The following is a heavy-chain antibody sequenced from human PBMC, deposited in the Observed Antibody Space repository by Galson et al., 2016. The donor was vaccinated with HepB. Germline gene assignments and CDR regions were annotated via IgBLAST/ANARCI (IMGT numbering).Heavy chain of an antibody. D-gene: IGHD3-3*01. Sequence: SVKVSCKASGYTFTSYGISWVRQAPGQGLEWMGWISAYNGDTNYSRKFQGRVTMTTDTSTSTAYMELRSLRGDDTAVFYCAREPNYDFWRGYYRVRRGLDYWGQGTLVTGS. CDR1: GYTFTSYG. J-gene: IGHJ4*02. V-gene: IGHV1-18*01. CDR3: AREPNYDFWRGYYRVRRGLDY. CDR2: ISAYNGDT.